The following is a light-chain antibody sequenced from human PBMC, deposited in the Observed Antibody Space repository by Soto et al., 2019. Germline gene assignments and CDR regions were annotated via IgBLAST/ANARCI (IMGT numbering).Light chain of an antibody. Sequence: EIVLPQSPGTLSLSPGEGATLSCRASQSVSTNFFAWYQQKPGQAPRLLIYGASTRATGIPDRFSGSGSGTDFTLTISRLEPEDFAVYYGQQYGRTSWTFGQGTKVDI. J-gene: IGKJ1*01. V-gene: IGKV3-20*01. CDR3: QQYGRTSWT. CDR2: GAS. CDR1: QSVSTNF.